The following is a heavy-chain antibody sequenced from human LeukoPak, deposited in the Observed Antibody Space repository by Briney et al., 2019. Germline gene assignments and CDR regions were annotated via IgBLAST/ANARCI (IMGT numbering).Heavy chain of an antibody. CDR1: GFTFSNYN. J-gene: IGHJ3*02. D-gene: IGHD6-19*01. CDR2: IKQDGSKK. Sequence: GGSLRLSCAASGFTFSNYNFYWVRQAPGKGLEWVANIKQDGSKKSYVDSVKGRFTISRDNAKNSLYLQMNSLRAEDTAIYYCAKDPRGWRDAFDTWGQGTMVTVSS. CDR3: AKDPRGWRDAFDT. V-gene: IGHV3-7*01.